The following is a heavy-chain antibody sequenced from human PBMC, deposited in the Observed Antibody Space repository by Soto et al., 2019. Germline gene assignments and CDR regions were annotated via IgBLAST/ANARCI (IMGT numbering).Heavy chain of an antibody. Sequence: QVQLQESGPGLVKPSQTLSLTCTVSGGSISSGDYYWSWIRQPPGKGLEWSGYIYYSGSTYYNPSLKSRVTISVHTTKNQFSLKLSSVTAADTAVYYCARVSGIAVAGAFDYWGQGTLVTVSS. CDR2: IYYSGST. J-gene: IGHJ4*02. V-gene: IGHV4-30-4*01. CDR1: GGSISSGDYY. CDR3: ARVSGIAVAGAFDY. D-gene: IGHD6-19*01.